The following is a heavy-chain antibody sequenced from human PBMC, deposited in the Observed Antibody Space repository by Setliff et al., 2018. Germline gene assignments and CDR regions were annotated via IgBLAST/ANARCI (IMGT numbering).Heavy chain of an antibody. CDR2: INHSGST. CDR3: ARAPRNFGVVINYYYYYGMDV. D-gene: IGHD3-3*01. J-gene: IGHJ6*02. Sequence: KTSETLSLTCAVYGGSFSGYYWSWIRQPPGKGLEWIGEINHSGSTNYNPSLKSRVTISVDTSKNQFSLKLSSVTAADTAVYYCARAPRNFGVVINYYYYYGMDVWGQGTTVTVSS. CDR1: GGSFSGYY. V-gene: IGHV4-34*01.